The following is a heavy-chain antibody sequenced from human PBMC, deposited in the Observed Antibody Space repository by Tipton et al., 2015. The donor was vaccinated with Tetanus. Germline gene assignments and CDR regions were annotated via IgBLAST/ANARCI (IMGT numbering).Heavy chain of an antibody. Sequence: TLSLTCAVYGGSFSGYYWSWIRQPPGKGLEWIGEINHSGSTNYNPSLKSRVTISVDTSKNQFSLKLSSVTAADTAVYYCARLRTLFFTPYYDSSGYSDYWGQGTLVTVSS. CDR1: GGSFSGYY. CDR3: ARLRTLFFTPYYDSSGYSDY. J-gene: IGHJ4*02. V-gene: IGHV4-34*01. D-gene: IGHD3-22*01. CDR2: INHSGST.